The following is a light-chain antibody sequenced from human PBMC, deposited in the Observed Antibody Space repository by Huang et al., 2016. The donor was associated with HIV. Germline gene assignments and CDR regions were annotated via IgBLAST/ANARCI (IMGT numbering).Light chain of an antibody. CDR2: GAS. V-gene: IGKV3-15*01. CDR3: QQYNNWPPLT. Sequence: EVVITQSPAILSVSTGERATLSCRASQNVNTDLAWYKHHPGQASRLLIYGASTRATGIPARFSGNGSETEFTLTISSLQSEDFAIYYCQQYNNWPPLTFGGGTKVEIK. J-gene: IGKJ4*01. CDR1: QNVNTD.